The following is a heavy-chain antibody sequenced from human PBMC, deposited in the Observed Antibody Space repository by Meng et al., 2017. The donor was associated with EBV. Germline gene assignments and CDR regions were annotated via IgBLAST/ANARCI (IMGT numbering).Heavy chain of an antibody. V-gene: IGHV1-69*01. D-gene: IGHD3-10*01. CDR1: GGTFRSDA. CDR2: LIPMSDAP. J-gene: IGHJ4*02. Sequence: QVQFVQSGGEVKKPGSSVKVSCKTPGGTFRSDAVSWVRQAPGQGLEWMGGLIPMSDAPHYAQKFQGRVTMTADESTNTHYMDLSGLRFEDTAVYYCASESGRGFTPDYWGQGTLVTVSS. CDR3: ASESGRGFTPDY.